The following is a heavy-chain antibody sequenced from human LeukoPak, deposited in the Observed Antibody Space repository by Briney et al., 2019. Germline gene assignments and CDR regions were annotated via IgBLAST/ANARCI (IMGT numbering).Heavy chain of an antibody. J-gene: IGHJ6*03. CDR1: GGSISGYY. D-gene: IGHD3-3*01. Sequence: SETLSLSCTVSGGSISGYYWSWIRQPPGKGLEWIGYIYYSGSTNYNPSLKSRVTISVDTSKNQFSLKLSSVTAADTAVYYCARGSGDFWSTPTFYYYMDVWGKGTAVTVSS. V-gene: IGHV4-59*01. CDR3: ARGSGDFWSTPTFYYYMDV. CDR2: IYYSGST.